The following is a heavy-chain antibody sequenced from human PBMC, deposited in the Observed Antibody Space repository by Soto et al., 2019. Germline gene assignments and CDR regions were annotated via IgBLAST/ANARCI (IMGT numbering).Heavy chain of an antibody. V-gene: IGHV3-23*01. CDR1: GCTFSRYA. D-gene: IGHD3-10*01. CDR3: ASSSGDLDVYGMDI. J-gene: IGHJ6*02. Sequence: EAQLLESGGGLVQPGGSLRLSCAASGCTFSRYAMSWVRQAPGKGLEWVSTVTGGGHTTYNADSVNGRFTISRDNSKNTLYLQMNNLRAEDPAIYYCASSSGDLDVYGMDIWGPGTTVTASS. CDR2: VTGGGHTT.